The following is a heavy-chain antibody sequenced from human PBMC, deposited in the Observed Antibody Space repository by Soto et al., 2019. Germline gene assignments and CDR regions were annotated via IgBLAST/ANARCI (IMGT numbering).Heavy chain of an antibody. CDR2: IIPIFGTA. V-gene: IGHV1-69*13. Sequence: SVKVSCKASGGTFSSYAISWVRQAPGQGLEWMGGIIPIFGTANYAQKFQGRVTITADESTSTAYMELSSLRSEDTAVYYCARDRGTMTDKANLNINWFDPWGQGTLVTVSS. CDR3: ARDRGTMTDKANLNINWFDP. J-gene: IGHJ5*02. CDR1: GGTFSSYA. D-gene: IGHD5-18*01.